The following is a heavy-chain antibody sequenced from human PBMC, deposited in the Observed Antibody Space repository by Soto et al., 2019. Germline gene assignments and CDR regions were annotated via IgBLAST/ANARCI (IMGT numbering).Heavy chain of an antibody. CDR1: GYTFTGYY. J-gene: IGHJ4*02. D-gene: IGHD3-22*01. CDR2: IIPIFGTA. V-gene: IGHV1-69*01. CDR3: ARPLYDSSGYYYGGFDY. Sequence: QVQLVQSGAEVKKPGASVKVSCKASGYTFTGYYMHWVRQAPGQGLEWMGGIIPIFGTANYAQKFQGRVTITADESTSTAYMELSSLRSEDTAVYYCARPLYDSSGYYYGGFDYWGQGTLVTVSS.